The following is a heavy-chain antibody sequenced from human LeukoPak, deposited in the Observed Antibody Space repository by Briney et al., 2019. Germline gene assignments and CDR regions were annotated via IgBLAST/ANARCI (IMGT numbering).Heavy chain of an antibody. D-gene: IGHD1-26*01. CDR3: ARRLGSDYGLDV. CDR1: GFTFRGYW. Sequence: GGSLRLSCAASGFTFRGYWMTCVRQASGQGLEWVASIKHDGSEKYYVDSVKGRFTISRDNAKNSQFLQMNSLRAEDTAVYYCARRLGSDYGLDVWGQGTTVTVSS. J-gene: IGHJ6*02. CDR2: IKHDGSEK. V-gene: IGHV3-7*01.